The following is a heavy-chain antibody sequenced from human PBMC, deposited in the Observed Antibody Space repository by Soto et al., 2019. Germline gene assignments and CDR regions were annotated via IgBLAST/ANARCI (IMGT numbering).Heavy chain of an antibody. CDR3: ARVYSSGWSYFDY. CDR2: IDPSDSYT. J-gene: IGHJ4*02. Sequence: PGEFLKISCKGSGYSFTSYWISWVRQMPGKGLEWMGRIDPSDSYTNYSPSFQGHVTISADKSISTAYLQWSSLKASDTAMYYCARVYSSGWSYFDYWGQGTLVTVSS. V-gene: IGHV5-10-1*01. D-gene: IGHD6-19*01. CDR1: GYSFTSYW.